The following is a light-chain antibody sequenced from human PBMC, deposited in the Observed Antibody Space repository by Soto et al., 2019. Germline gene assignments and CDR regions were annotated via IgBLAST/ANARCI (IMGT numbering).Light chain of an antibody. J-gene: IGKJ2*01. CDR2: DAS. CDR1: QSIGSW. CDR3: QQYHSYS. V-gene: IGKV1-5*01. Sequence: IQMTQSPSTLSASVGDRVTITCRASQSIGSWLAWYQQKPGKAPKLLIYDASSLERGVPSRFSGSGSRTEFILTISSLQPDDFATYYCQQYHSYSFGRGTKVEIK.